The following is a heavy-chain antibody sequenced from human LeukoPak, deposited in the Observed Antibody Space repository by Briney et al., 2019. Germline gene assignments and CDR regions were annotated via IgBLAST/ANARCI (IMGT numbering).Heavy chain of an antibody. CDR1: GFTFGDYA. CDR2: IRSKASGGTT. J-gene: IGHJ5*02. Sequence: GRSLRLSCTASGFTFGDYAMSWVRQAPGKGLEWVGFIRSKASGGTTEYAASVKGRFTISRDDSKSLAYLQMNSLKTEDTAVYYCTRGDGSGSSWGQGTLVTVSS. V-gene: IGHV3-49*04. D-gene: IGHD3-10*01. CDR3: TRGDGSGSS.